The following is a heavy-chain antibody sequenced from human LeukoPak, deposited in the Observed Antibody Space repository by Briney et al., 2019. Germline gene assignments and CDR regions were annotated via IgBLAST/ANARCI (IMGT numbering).Heavy chain of an antibody. Sequence: PGGSLRLSCVVSGVTLGSYWMSWVRQAPGKGLEWVATIKPDGSDKNYVDSVTSRFTVSRDNPKTSLYLQMNSLRAEDTAVYYCATTFGGGIVQYWGQGILVTVSS. CDR3: ATTFGGGIVQY. D-gene: IGHD3-16*02. V-gene: IGHV3-7*01. CDR2: IKPDGSDK. CDR1: GVTLGSYW. J-gene: IGHJ4*02.